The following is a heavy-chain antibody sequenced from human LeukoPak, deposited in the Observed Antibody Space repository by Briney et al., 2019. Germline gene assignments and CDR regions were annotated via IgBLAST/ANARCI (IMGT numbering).Heavy chain of an antibody. Sequence: ASVKVSCKASGYTFTGYYMHWVRQAPGKGLEWMGGFDPEDGETIYAQKFQGRVTMTEDTSTDTAYMELSSLRSEDTAVYYCATEGSYYVFDYWGQGTLVTVSS. V-gene: IGHV1-24*01. CDR2: FDPEDGET. CDR1: GYTFTGYY. D-gene: IGHD1-26*01. J-gene: IGHJ4*02. CDR3: ATEGSYYVFDY.